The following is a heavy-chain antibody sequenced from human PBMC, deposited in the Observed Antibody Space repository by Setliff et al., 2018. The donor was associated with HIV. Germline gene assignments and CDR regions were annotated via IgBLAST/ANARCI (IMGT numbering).Heavy chain of an antibody. CDR3: ARQTYYYDNSGHNWFDP. CDR1: GGSISSYC. CDR2: IFSSGST. D-gene: IGHD3-22*01. Sequence: SETLSLTCTVSGGSISSYCWNWIRQSPGRGLEWIGFIFSSGSTKYTPSLQSRVTMSIDTSKNKFSLKLSSVTASDTAVYFCARQTYYYDNSGHNWFDPWGQGTLVTVSS. V-gene: IGHV4-59*08. J-gene: IGHJ5*02.